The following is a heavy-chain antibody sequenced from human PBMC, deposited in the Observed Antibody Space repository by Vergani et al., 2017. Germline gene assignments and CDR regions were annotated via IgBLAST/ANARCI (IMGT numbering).Heavy chain of an antibody. CDR3: ARPPSYYYDSSGGDAFDI. CDR2: IYPGDSDT. V-gene: IGHV5-51*01. J-gene: IGHJ3*02. CDR1: GYSFTSYW. Sequence: EVQLVQSGAEVKKPGESLKISCKGSGYSFTSYWIGWVRQMPGKGLEWMGIIYPGDSDTRYSPSFQGQAAISADKSISTAYLQWSSLKASDTAMYYCARPPSYYYDSSGGDAFDIWGQGTMVTVSS. D-gene: IGHD3-22*01.